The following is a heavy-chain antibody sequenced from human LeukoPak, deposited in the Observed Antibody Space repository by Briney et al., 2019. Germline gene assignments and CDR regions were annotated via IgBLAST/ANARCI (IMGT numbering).Heavy chain of an antibody. Sequence: ASVSVSCKSSGYTFTIYGISWVRQAPGQGVKWMGWISAYNGNTNYTQKLQGRVTMTTDTSTSTAYMELRSLRSDDTAVYYCARDQDMDVWGKGTTVTVSS. CDR2: ISAYNGNT. CDR3: ARDQDMDV. CDR1: GYTFTIYG. J-gene: IGHJ6*03. V-gene: IGHV1-18*01.